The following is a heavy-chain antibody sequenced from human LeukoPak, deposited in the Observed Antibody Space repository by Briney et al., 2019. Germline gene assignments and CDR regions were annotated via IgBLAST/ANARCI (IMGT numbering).Heavy chain of an antibody. CDR2: ISSSSSYI. V-gene: IGHV3-21*01. J-gene: IGHJ4*02. CDR1: GFTFSSYS. D-gene: IGHD6-19*01. Sequence: GGSLRLSCAASGFTFSSYSMNWVRQAPGKGLEWVSSISSSSSYIYYADSVKGRFTISRDNAKNSLYLQMNSLRAEDTAVYYCARVEVAGTGFDYWGQGTLVTVSS. CDR3: ARVEVAGTGFDY.